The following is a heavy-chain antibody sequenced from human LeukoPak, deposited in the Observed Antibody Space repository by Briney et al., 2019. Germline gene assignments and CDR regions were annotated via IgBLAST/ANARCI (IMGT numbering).Heavy chain of an antibody. J-gene: IGHJ4*02. V-gene: IGHV4-39*07. CDR1: GGSISSSSYY. D-gene: IGHD3-10*01. CDR2: IYYSGST. CDR3: ARAWGHYGSGSNDY. Sequence: PSETLSLTCTVSGGSISSSSYYWGWIRQPPGKGLEWIGSIYYSGSTYYNPSLKSRVTISVDTSKNQFSLKLSSVTAADTAVYYCARAWGHYGSGSNDYWGQGTLVTVSS.